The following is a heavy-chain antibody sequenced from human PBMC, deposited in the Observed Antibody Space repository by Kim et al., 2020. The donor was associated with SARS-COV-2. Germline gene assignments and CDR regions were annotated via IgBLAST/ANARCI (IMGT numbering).Heavy chain of an antibody. CDR2: INHSGST. J-gene: IGHJ4*02. D-gene: IGHD5-18*01. Sequence: SETLSLTCAVYGGSFSGYYWSWIRQPPGKGLEWMGEINHSGSTTYNPSLKSRVTISVDTSKNQFSLKLSSVTAADTAVYYCARGGGYSYGAIDYWGQGTLVPVSS. CDR3: ARGGGYSYGAIDY. V-gene: IGHV4-34*01. CDR1: GGSFSGYY.